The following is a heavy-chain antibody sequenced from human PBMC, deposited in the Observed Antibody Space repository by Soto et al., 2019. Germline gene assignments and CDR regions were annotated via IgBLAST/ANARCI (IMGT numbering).Heavy chain of an antibody. CDR3: AKEVGRSYYGMDV. V-gene: IGHV3-21*01. J-gene: IGHJ6*02. Sequence: PGGSLRLSCAASGFTFNSYTMNWVRQAPGKGLEWVSSITSSGSYIYYADSVKGRFTISRDNAKNSLYLQMDSLRAEDTAVYYCAKEVGRSYYGMDVWGQGTTVTVSS. CDR2: ITSSGSYI. CDR1: GFTFNSYT. D-gene: IGHD1-26*01.